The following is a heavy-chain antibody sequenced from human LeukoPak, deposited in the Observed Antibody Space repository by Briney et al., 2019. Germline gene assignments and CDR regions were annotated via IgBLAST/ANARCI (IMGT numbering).Heavy chain of an antibody. CDR2: IYYSGST. CDR1: GGSISSSSYY. D-gene: IGHD1-26*01. Sequence: SETLSLTCTVSGGSISSSSYYWGWIRQPPGKGLEWIGSIYYSGSTYYNPSLKSRVTISVDTSKNQFSLKLSSVTAADTAVYYCARRSGSYYDIWGQGTLVTVSS. V-gene: IGHV4-39*01. J-gene: IGHJ4*02. CDR3: ARRSGSYYDI.